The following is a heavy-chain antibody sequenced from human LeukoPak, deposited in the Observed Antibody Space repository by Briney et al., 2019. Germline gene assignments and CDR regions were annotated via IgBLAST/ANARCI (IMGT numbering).Heavy chain of an antibody. CDR1: GFTFDDYG. Sequence: PGGSLRLSCAASGFTFDDYGMSWVRQAPGKGPEWVSGINWNGGSTGYADSVKGRFTISRDNAKNSLYLQMNSLRAEDTALYYCARDGDYYDSSGYHAHPDYWGQGTLVTVSS. D-gene: IGHD3-22*01. CDR2: INWNGGST. J-gene: IGHJ4*02. V-gene: IGHV3-20*04. CDR3: ARDGDYYDSSGYHAHPDY.